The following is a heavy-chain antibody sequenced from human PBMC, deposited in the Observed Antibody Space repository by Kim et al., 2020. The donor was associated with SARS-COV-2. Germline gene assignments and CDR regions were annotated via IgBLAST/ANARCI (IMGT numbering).Heavy chain of an antibody. D-gene: IGHD3-22*01. CDR3: AREGHYYDSSGYCAFDI. Sequence: LQGRVTMTTDTSTSTAYMELRSLRSDDTAVYYCAREGHYYDSSGYCAFDIWGQGTMVTVSS. J-gene: IGHJ3*02. V-gene: IGHV1-18*01.